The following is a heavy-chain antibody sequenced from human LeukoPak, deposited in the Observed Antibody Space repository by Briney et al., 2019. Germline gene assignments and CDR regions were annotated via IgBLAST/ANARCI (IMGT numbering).Heavy chain of an antibody. CDR2: IYYSGST. CDR1: GGSISSYY. D-gene: IGHD6-6*01. J-gene: IGHJ4*02. V-gene: IGHV4-59*01. Sequence: SETLSLTCTVSGGSISSYYWNWIRQPPGKGLEWIGYIYYSGSTNYNPSLKSRVTISVDTSKNQFSLKLSSVTAADTAVYYCARDDAAARHFDYWGQGTLVTVSS. CDR3: ARDDAAARHFDY.